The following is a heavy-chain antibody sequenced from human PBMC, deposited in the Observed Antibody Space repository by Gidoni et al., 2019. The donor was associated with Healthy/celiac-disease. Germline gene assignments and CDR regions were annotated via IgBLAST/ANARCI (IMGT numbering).Heavy chain of an antibody. Sequence: EVQLLESGGGLFKPGGSLRPSGAASGFPSRGYSMNWVRQAPGKGLEWVSSISSSSSYIYYADSVKGRFTISRDNAKNSLYLQMNSLRAEDTAVYYCARAYGGNLGGSYFDYWGQGTLVTVSS. CDR1: GFPSRGYS. V-gene: IGHV3-21*01. D-gene: IGHD4-17*01. J-gene: IGHJ4*02. CDR3: ARAYGGNLGGSYFDY. CDR2: ISSSSSYI.